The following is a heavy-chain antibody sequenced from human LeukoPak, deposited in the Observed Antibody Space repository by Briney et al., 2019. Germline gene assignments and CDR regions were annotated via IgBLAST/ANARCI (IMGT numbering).Heavy chain of an antibody. V-gene: IGHV4-4*07. CDR3: ARVEGLIWYDYVWGSYRPGYYFDY. D-gene: IGHD3-16*02. J-gene: IGHJ4*02. Sequence: SETLSLTCTVSGGSISSYYWSWIRQPAGKGLEWIGRIYTSGSTNYNPSLKSRVTMSVDTSKNQFSLKLSSVTAADTAVYYCARVEGLIWYDYVWGSYRPGYYFDYWGQGTLVTVSS. CDR2: IYTSGST. CDR1: GGSISSYY.